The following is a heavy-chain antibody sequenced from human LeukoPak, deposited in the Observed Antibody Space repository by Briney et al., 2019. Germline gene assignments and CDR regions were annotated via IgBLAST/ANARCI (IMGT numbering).Heavy chain of an antibody. D-gene: IGHD1-26*01. J-gene: IGHJ4*02. V-gene: IGHV3-23*01. CDR3: ATSRRGWGSYFRYYFDY. Sequence: GGSLRLSCAASGFTFSSYAMSWVRQAPGKGLEWVSAISGSGGSTYYADSVKGRFTISRDNSKNTLYLQMNSLRAGDTAVYYCATSRRGWGSYFRYYFDYWGQGTLVTVSS. CDR1: GFTFSSYA. CDR2: ISGSGGST.